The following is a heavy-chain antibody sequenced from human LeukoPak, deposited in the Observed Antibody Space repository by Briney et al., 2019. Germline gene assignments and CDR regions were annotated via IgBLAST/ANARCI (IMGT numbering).Heavy chain of an antibody. CDR2: ISDIGSI. CDR1: GGSISSYY. V-gene: IGHV4-59*08. CDR3: ARLLYDSSGYIYGMDV. Sequence: SETLSLTCTVSGGSISSYYWSWIRQPPGKGLEWIAYISDIGSINYNPSLKSRVTISLDTSKNQFSLKLSSVTAADTAVYYCARLLYDSSGYIYGMDVWGQGTTVTVSS. D-gene: IGHD3-22*01. J-gene: IGHJ6*02.